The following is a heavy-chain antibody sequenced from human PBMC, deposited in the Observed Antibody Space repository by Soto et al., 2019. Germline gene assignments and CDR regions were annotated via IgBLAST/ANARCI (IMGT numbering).Heavy chain of an antibody. CDR1: GGSFSGYY. D-gene: IGHD5-18*01. CDR2: INHSGST. Sequence: SETLSLTCAAYGGSFSGYYWSWIRQPPGKGLEWIGEINHSGSTNYNPSLKSRVTISVDTSKNQFSLKLSSVTAADTAVYYCAGRKYSYGYRVYYYGMDVWGQGTTVTVSS. J-gene: IGHJ6*01. CDR3: AGRKYSYGYRVYYYGMDV. V-gene: IGHV4-34*01.